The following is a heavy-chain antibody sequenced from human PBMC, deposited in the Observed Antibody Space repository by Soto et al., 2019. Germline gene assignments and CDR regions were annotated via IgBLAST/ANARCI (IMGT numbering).Heavy chain of an antibody. J-gene: IGHJ3*02. V-gene: IGHV4-39*01. CDR3: ARPMEDSWHYDAFDI. CDR1: GGSISSSSYY. D-gene: IGHD6-13*01. CDR2: LYYSGST. Sequence: QLQLQESGPGLVKPSETLSLTCTVSGGSISSSSYYWGWIRQPPGKGLEGIGSLYYSGSTYYNPSLKSRVTISVDTSKNQFSLMLSSVTATDTAVYYCARPMEDSWHYDAFDIWGQGKIVTVSS.